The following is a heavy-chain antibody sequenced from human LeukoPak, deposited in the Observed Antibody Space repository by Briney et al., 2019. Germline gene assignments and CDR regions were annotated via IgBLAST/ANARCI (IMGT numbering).Heavy chain of an antibody. D-gene: IGHD6-19*01. CDR2: ISGSGGST. J-gene: IGHJ5*02. Sequence: GGSLRLSCAASGFTVSSNYMSWVRQAPGKGLEWVSAISGSGGSTYYADSVKGRFTISRDNSKNTLYMQMNSLRAEDTAVYYCAKVPSYSSGWSNWFDPWGQGTLVTVSS. V-gene: IGHV3-23*01. CDR1: GFTVSSNY. CDR3: AKVPSYSSGWSNWFDP.